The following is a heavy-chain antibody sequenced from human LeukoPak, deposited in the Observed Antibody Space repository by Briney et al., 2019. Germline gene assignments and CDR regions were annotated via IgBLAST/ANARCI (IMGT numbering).Heavy chain of an antibody. J-gene: IGHJ4*02. Sequence: GVSLRLSCAASGFTFSNAWMSWVRQAPGNGLEWFGSIKSKTDGGTTDYAAPVKGRFTISRDDSKNTLYLQMNSLKTEDTAIYYCTKTYYYGSGSLDYWGQGTLVTVSS. CDR3: TKTYYYGSGSLDY. D-gene: IGHD3-10*01. V-gene: IGHV3-15*01. CDR2: IKSKTDGGTT. CDR1: GFTFSNAW.